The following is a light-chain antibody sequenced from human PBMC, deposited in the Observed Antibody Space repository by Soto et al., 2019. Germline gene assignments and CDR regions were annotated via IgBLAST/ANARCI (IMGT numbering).Light chain of an antibody. CDR2: DAS. Sequence: DIQLTTSPSSLSASVGERVPITFRASQSISSWLAWYQQKGGKAPKLLIHDASSLQSGVSSRFSGSGSGTDFALTINSLQPEDFGTIYCQQTYTTPWTFGQGTKVDIK. CDR3: QQTYTTPWT. CDR1: QSISSW. J-gene: IGKJ1*01. V-gene: IGKV1-39*01.